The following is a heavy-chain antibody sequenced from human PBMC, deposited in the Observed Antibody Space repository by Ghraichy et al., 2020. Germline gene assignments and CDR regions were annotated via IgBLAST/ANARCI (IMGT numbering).Heavy chain of an antibody. CDR3: ARVLQGNPEDY. V-gene: IGHV4-59*11. CDR1: GGSISTHY. Sequence: SETLSLTCTVSGGSISTHYWSWIRQPPGKGLEWIGYIYYSGSTNFNPSLKSRLTMSIDTSKNQFSLKLRSVTAADTAVYYCARVLQGNPEDYWGQGILVTVSS. CDR2: IYYSGST. D-gene: IGHD1-14*01. J-gene: IGHJ4*02.